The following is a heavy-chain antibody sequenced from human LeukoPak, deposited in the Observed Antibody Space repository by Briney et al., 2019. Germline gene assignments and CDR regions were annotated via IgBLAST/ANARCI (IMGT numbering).Heavy chain of an antibody. Sequence: GGSLRLSCAASGFTFSSYDMHWVRQATGKGLEWVSAIGTAGDTYYPGSVKGRFTISRENAKNSLYLQMNSLRAGDTAVYYCAREKYYGSGRRYFDYWGQGTLVTVSS. D-gene: IGHD3-10*01. J-gene: IGHJ4*02. CDR2: IGTAGDT. CDR1: GFTFSSYD. V-gene: IGHV3-13*01. CDR3: AREKYYGSGRRYFDY.